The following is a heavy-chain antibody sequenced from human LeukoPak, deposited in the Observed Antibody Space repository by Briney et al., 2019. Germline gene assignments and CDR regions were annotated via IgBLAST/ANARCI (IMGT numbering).Heavy chain of an antibody. CDR1: GGSISSYY. D-gene: IGHD5-24*01. CDR2: IYYSGST. J-gene: IGHJ3*02. Sequence: PSETLSLTCTVSGGSISSYYWSWIRQPPGKGLEWIGYIYYSGSTNYNPSLKSRVTISVDTSKNQFSLKLSSVTAADTAVHYSAGHMGDGYNRDAFDIWGQGTMVTVSS. V-gene: IGHV4-59*01. CDR3: AGHMGDGYNRDAFDI.